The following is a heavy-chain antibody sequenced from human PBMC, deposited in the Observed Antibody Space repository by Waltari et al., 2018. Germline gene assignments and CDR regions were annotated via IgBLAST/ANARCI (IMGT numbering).Heavy chain of an antibody. V-gene: IGHV5-51*01. D-gene: IGHD3-22*01. CDR1: GYSFTSYW. CDR2: IYPGDSDT. J-gene: IGHJ1*01. CDR3: ARAGSGYYPRGSAEYFQH. Sequence: EVQLVQSGAEVKKPGESLKISCKGSGYSFTSYWIGWVRQMPGKGLEWIGSIYPGDSDTRYSPSFQGQVTISADKSISTAYLQWSSLKASDTAMYYCARAGSGYYPRGSAEYFQHWGQGTLVTVSS.